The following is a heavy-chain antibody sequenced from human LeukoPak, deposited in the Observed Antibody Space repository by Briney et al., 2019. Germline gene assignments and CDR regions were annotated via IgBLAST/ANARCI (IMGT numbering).Heavy chain of an antibody. V-gene: IGHV3-21*01. CDR2: ISASSSHM. J-gene: IGHJ4*02. CDR3: ARDFYDNDDYGYYFDS. Sequence: GGSLRLSCAASGFTFSIYSMNWVRQAPGKGLEWVSSISASSSHMYYADSVKGRFTISRENAKNSLYLEMNSLRAEDTAVYYCARDFYDNDDYGYYFDSWGQGTLVTVSS. CDR1: GFTFSIYS. D-gene: IGHD4-17*01.